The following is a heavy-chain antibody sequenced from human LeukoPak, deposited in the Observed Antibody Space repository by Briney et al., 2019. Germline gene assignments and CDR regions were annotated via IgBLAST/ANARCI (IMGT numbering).Heavy chain of an antibody. Sequence: GGSLRLSCAASGFTFDDYGMSWVRQAPGKGLEWVSGINWNGGSTGYADSVKGRFTISRDNAKNSLYLQMNSLRAEDTAVYYCAKASSVAVAGTEGWFDPWGQGTLVTVSS. CDR2: INWNGGST. CDR3: AKASSVAVAGTEGWFDP. V-gene: IGHV3-20*04. J-gene: IGHJ5*02. D-gene: IGHD6-19*01. CDR1: GFTFDDYG.